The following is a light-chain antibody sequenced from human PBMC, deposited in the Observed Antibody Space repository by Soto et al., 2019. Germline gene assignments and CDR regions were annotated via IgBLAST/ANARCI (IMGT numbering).Light chain of an antibody. V-gene: IGLV2-14*01. Sequence: QSALTQPASVSGSPGQSITISCTGTSNDVGGYHYVSWYQQYPGKAPNLIIYEISHRPPGVSNRFSGSKSGNTASLTISGLQAEDEADYYCSSYTYSGTLVVFGGGTKLTVL. J-gene: IGLJ3*02. CDR2: EIS. CDR3: SSYTYSGTLVV. CDR1: SNDVGGYHY.